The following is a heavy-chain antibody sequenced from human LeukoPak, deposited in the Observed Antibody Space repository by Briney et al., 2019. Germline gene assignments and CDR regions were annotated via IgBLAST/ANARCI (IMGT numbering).Heavy chain of an antibody. CDR3: ATSPQYGGY. CDR1: GDSIGSSDNY. Sequence: SETLSLTCTVSGDSIGSSDNYWGWIRQPPGKGLEWIGSCYYSRNTYYNPSLKSRVTISVDTSKNQFSLKLSSVTAADTAVYYCATSPQYGGYLGQGTLVTVSS. J-gene: IGHJ4*02. D-gene: IGHD4-23*01. V-gene: IGHV4-39*01. CDR2: CYYSRNT.